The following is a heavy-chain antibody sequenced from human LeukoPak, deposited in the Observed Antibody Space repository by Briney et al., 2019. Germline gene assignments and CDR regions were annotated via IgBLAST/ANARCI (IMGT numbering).Heavy chain of an antibody. D-gene: IGHD5-24*01. CDR3: ARDPHRDGYNFCFDY. J-gene: IGHJ4*02. CDR1: GFTFSSYA. Sequence: GGSLRLSCAASGFTFSSYAMHWVRQAPGKGLGWVAVISYDGSNKYYADSVKGRFTISRDNSKNTLYLQMNSLRAEDTAVYYCARDPHRDGYNFCFDYWGQGTLVTVSS. V-gene: IGHV3-30-3*01. CDR2: ISYDGSNK.